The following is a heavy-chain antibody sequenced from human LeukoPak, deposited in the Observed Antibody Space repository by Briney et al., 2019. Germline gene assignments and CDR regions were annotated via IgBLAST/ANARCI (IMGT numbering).Heavy chain of an antibody. CDR1: GFTFSSYA. CDR2: ISGSGGST. D-gene: IGHD3-3*01. CDR3: ARDGVTEQTTYYDLTYYFDY. Sequence: PGGSLRLSCAASGFTFSSYAMSWVRQAPGKGLEWVSAISGSGGSTYYADSVKGRFTISRDNSKNTLYLQMNSLRAEDTAVYYCARDGVTEQTTYYDLTYYFDYWGQGTLVTVSS. V-gene: IGHV3-23*01. J-gene: IGHJ4*02.